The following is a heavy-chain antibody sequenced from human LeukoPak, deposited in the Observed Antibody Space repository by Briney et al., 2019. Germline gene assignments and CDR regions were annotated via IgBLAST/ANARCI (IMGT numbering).Heavy chain of an antibody. CDR3: ARGDRSYSFDY. V-gene: IGHV4-39*07. Sequence: SETLSLTCTVSGGSISSYYWSWIRQPPGKGLEWIGSIYYSGSTYYNPSLKSRVTISVDASKNQFSLKLSSVTAADTAVYYCARGDRSYSFDYWGQGTLVTVSS. D-gene: IGHD1-26*01. J-gene: IGHJ4*02. CDR1: GGSISSYY. CDR2: IYYSGST.